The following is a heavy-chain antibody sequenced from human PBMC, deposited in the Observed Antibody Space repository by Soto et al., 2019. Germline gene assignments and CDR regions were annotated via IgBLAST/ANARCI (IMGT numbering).Heavy chain of an antibody. Sequence: SVKVSCKASGYTFTGYYMHWVRQAPGQGLEWMGWIIPILGVANYAQKFQGRVTMTADTSTSTAYMELSSLRSEDTAVYYCASAAPGRRLTWFDPWGQGTLVTVSS. CDR1: GYTFTGYY. D-gene: IGHD3-16*01. V-gene: IGHV1-69*10. J-gene: IGHJ5*02. CDR2: IIPILGVA. CDR3: ASAAPGRRLTWFDP.